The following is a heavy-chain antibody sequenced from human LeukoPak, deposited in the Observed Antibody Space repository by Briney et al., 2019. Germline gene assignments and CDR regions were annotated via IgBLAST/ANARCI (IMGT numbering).Heavy chain of an antibody. D-gene: IGHD4-17*01. CDR1: GFTFSTYA. CDR2: ISGSGGST. Sequence: GGSLRLSCAAPGFTFSTYAMSWVRQAPGKGLEWVSTISGSGGSTYYADSVKGRFTISRDNSKNTLFLQMNTLRAEDTAVYFCAKDSGYGDYASWGQGPLVTVSS. V-gene: IGHV3-23*01. CDR3: AKDSGYGDYAS. J-gene: IGHJ5*02.